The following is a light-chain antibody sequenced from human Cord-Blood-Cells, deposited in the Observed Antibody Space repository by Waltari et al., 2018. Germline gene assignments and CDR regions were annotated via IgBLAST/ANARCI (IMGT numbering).Light chain of an antibody. CDR3: CSYAGSLWV. J-gene: IGLJ3*02. CDR1: SSDVGSYNL. Sequence: QSALTQPASVSGSPGQSITISCTGTSSDVGSYNLVSWYQQHPGKAPKLLIYEGSKRPSGVSNRFSGSKSGNTASLTSSGLQAEDEADYYCCSYAGSLWVFGGGTKLTVL. CDR2: EGS. V-gene: IGLV2-23*01.